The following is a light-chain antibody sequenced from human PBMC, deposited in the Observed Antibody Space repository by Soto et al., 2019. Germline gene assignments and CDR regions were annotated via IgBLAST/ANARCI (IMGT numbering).Light chain of an antibody. CDR3: QQYYSTPWT. J-gene: IGKJ1*01. CDR1: QSVLYSSNNKNY. CDR2: WAS. Sequence: IVMIQSPDSLAVSLGERATINCKSSQSVLYSSNNKNYLAWYQQKPGQPPKLLIYWASTRESGVPDRFSGSGSGTDFTLTISSLQAEDVAVYYCQQYYSTPWTFGQGTKV. V-gene: IGKV4-1*01.